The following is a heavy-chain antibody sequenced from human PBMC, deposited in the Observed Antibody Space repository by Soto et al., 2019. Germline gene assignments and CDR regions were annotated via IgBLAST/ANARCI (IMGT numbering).Heavy chain of an antibody. D-gene: IGHD6-13*01. Sequence: GGSLRLSCAASGFTFSSYAMSWVRQAPGKGLEWVSAISGSGGSTYYADSVKGRFTISRDNSKNTLYLQMNSLRAEDTAVYYCAKAEFVAAAEPGLFDVLGQGTLVIVSS. V-gene: IGHV3-23*01. CDR2: ISGSGGST. CDR3: AKAEFVAAAEPGLFDV. CDR1: GFTFSSYA. J-gene: IGHJ5*02.